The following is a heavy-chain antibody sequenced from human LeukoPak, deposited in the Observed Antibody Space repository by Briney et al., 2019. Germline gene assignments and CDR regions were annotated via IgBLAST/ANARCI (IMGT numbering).Heavy chain of an antibody. D-gene: IGHD2-15*01. V-gene: IGHV3-23*01. Sequence: PGGSLRLSCAASGFTFSSYAMHWVRQAPGKGLEWVSAVSGSGGSTYYADSVKGRFTISRDNSKNTLYLQMNSLRAEDTAVYYCACYVDAFDIWGQGTMVTVSS. CDR3: ACYVDAFDI. CDR1: GFTFSSYA. CDR2: VSGSGGST. J-gene: IGHJ3*02.